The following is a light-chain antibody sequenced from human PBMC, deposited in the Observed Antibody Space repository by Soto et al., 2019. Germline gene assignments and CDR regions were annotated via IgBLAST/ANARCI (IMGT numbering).Light chain of an antibody. J-gene: IGKJ1*01. CDR2: GAS. CDR1: QSVSSY. CDR3: QQYDDSVWT. Sequence: EIVLTQSPATLSLSPGERATLSCRASQSVSSYLAWYQQKPGQAPRLLIYGASDRATGIPDRFSGSGSGTDFTLTISRLEPEDFAVYYCQQYDDSVWTFGQGTKVDIK. V-gene: IGKV3-11*01.